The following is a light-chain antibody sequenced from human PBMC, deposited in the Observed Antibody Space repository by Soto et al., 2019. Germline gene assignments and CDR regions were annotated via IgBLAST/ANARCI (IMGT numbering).Light chain of an antibody. J-gene: IGKJ1*01. V-gene: IGKV3-15*01. CDR2: GAS. CDR3: QQYIDWPPGT. CDR1: QSVSSD. Sequence: EIVMTQSPTTLSVSPGESVTLSCRASQSVSSDLAWYQQKPGQAPRLLIYGASTRATGIPARFSGSGSGTEFTLTISSLQSEDFAVYYCQQYIDWPPGTFGQGTAVEIK.